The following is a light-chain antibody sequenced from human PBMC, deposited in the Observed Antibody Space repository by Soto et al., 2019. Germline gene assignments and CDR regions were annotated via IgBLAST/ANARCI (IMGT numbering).Light chain of an antibody. J-gene: IGLJ2*01. CDR1: SSNIGSNT. CDR3: ATWDDSLNGPV. V-gene: IGLV1-44*01. CDR2: VNT. Sequence: QSVLTQPPSASGTPGQRVTISCSGGSSNIGSNTVSWYQQLPGTAPKLVMYVNTQRSSGVPDRFSGSKSGTSASLAISGLQSEDEADYYCATWDDSLNGPVFGGGTQLTVL.